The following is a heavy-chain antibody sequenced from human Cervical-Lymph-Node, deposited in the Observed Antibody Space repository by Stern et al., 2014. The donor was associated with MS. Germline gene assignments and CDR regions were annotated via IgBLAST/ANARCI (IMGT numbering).Heavy chain of an antibody. V-gene: IGHV1-2*02. CDR2: INPSTGGT. J-gene: IGHJ4*02. D-gene: IGHD5-12*01. CDR1: GYGFTAYY. CDR3: ARDPRGYTFVPAY. Sequence: QVQLGQSGAEVKTPGASVKVSCKASGYGFTAYYIHWVRQAPGQGLEWMGWINPSTGGTTYAQNFQDRVTMTRDTSISTAYMELSRLRYDDTAVYYCARDPRGYTFVPAYWGQGTLVTVS.